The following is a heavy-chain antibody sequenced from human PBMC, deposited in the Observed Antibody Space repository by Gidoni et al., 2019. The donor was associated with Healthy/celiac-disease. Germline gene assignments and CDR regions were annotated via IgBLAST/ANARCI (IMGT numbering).Heavy chain of an antibody. J-gene: IGHJ4*02. V-gene: IGHV3-23*01. Sequence: EVQLLESGGGLVQPGGSLRLSCAASGFTFSSYAMSWVRQAPGKGLEWVSAISGSGGSTYYADPVRGRFTISRDNSKNTLYRQMTSLRAEDTAVYYCARSFYDTPFDSWGQGTLVTVSS. CDR3: ARSFYDTPFDS. D-gene: IGHD3-16*01. CDR2: ISGSGGST. CDR1: GFTFSSYA.